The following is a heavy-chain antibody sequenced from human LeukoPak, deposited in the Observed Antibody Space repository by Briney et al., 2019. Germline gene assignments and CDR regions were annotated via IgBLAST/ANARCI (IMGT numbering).Heavy chain of an antibody. Sequence: GASVKVSCKPSGYTFTGFYLHWVRQAPGQGLQWMGWINPKDGATNYSQSFRGRVTMTRDTSIDTAYMELSSLTSDDTAIYYCARPTHRLTVTTAIDYWGQGTLVTVSS. CDR1: GYTFTGFY. D-gene: IGHD4-17*01. CDR2: INPKDGAT. CDR3: ARPTHRLTVTTAIDY. V-gene: IGHV1-2*02. J-gene: IGHJ4*02.